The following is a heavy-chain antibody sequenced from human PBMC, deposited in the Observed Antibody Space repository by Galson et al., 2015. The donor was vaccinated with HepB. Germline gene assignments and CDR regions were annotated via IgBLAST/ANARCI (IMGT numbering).Heavy chain of an antibody. V-gene: IGHV3-48*01. CDR1: GFPFSAYS. CDR3: VRDHSHAFDI. D-gene: IGHD1-26*01. CDR2: LGPSSTTI. J-gene: IGHJ3*02. Sequence: SLRLSCAASGFPFSAYSMNWVRQAPGKGLELVSYLGPSSTTIYYADSVKGRFTISRDNARNSLYLQMNSLRVEDTAVYYCVRDHSHAFDIWGQGTMVTVSS.